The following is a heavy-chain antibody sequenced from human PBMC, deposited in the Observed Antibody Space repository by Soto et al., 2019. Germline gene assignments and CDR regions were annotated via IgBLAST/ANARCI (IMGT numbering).Heavy chain of an antibody. J-gene: IGHJ3*02. CDR2: ISYDGSNK. V-gene: IGHV3-30*18. CDR1: GFTFSSYG. Sequence: QVQLVESGGGVVQPGRSLRLSCAASGFTFSSYGMHWVRQAPGKGLEWVAVISYDGSNKYYADSVKGRFTISRDNSKNTLDLQMNSLRAEDTAVYYCAKDHGIPIWGQGTMVPVSS. CDR3: AKDHGIPI. D-gene: IGHD2-2*02.